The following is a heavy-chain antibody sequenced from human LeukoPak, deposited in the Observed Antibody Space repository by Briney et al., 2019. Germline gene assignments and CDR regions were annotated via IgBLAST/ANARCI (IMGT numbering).Heavy chain of an antibody. J-gene: IGHJ6*03. V-gene: IGHV4-38-2*02. Sequence: PSETLSLTCTVSGYSISSGYYWGWIRQPPGKGLEWIGSIYHSGSTYYNPSLKSRVTISVDTSKNQFSLKLSSVTAADTAVYYCARDRDIVVVVAAKVHYYYYMDVWGKGTTVTVSS. D-gene: IGHD2-15*01. CDR1: GYSISSGYY. CDR3: ARDRDIVVVVAAKVHYYYYMDV. CDR2: IYHSGST.